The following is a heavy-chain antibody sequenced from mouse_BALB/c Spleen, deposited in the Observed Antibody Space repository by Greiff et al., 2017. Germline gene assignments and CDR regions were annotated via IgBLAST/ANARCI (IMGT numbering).Heavy chain of an antibody. CDR2: ISSGSSTI. D-gene: IGHD2-1*01. V-gene: IGHV5-17*02. Sequence: EVHLVESGGGLVQPGGSRKLSCAASGFTFSSFGMHWVRQAPEKGLEWVAYISSGSSTIYYADTVKGRFTISRDNPKNTLFLQMTSLRSEDTAMYYCARSSYGNYVGDYAMDYWGQGTSVTVSS. J-gene: IGHJ4*01. CDR1: GFTFSSFG. CDR3: ARSSYGNYVGDYAMDY.